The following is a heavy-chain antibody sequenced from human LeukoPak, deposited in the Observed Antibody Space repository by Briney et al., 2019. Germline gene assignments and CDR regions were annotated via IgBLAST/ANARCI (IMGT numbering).Heavy chain of an antibody. V-gene: IGHV3-66*01. CDR1: GFTVSSNY. Sequence: GGSLRLSCAASGFTVSSNYMSWVRQAPGKGLEWVSVIYSGGSTYYADSVKGRFTISRDNSKNTLYLQMNSLRAEDTAVYYCARDDYGDYVRRTDYWGQGTLVTVSS. J-gene: IGHJ4*02. CDR2: IYSGGST. CDR3: ARDDYGDYVRRTDY. D-gene: IGHD4-17*01.